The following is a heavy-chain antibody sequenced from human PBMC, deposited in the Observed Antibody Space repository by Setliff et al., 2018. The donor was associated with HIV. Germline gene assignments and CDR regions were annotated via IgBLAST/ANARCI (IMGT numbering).Heavy chain of an antibody. CDR3: ARVSMVRGVIHYYNYGMDV. Sequence: PSETLSLTCTVSGDSISSDSFFWSWIRQPAGKGLEWIGRTYTSGGTNYNPSLKSRVTISIDTSKNQFSVKLTSVTAADTAVYYCARVSMVRGVIHYYNYGMDVWGQGTTVTVSS. CDR2: TYTSGGT. CDR1: GDSISSDSFF. J-gene: IGHJ6*02. D-gene: IGHD3-10*01. V-gene: IGHV4-61*02.